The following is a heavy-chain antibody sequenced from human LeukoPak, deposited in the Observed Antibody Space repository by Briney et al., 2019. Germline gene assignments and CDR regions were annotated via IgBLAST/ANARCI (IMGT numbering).Heavy chain of an antibody. CDR1: GGSFSDYY. Sequence: SETLSLTCAVYGGSFSDYYWNWIRQPPGKGLEWIEEINQSGTTNYNPSLKSRLTISLDTSKNHFFLKLTSATAADTALYYCAGGATPGVFWGQGILVTVSA. J-gene: IGHJ4*02. CDR3: AGGATPGVF. V-gene: IGHV4-34*01. D-gene: IGHD3-10*01. CDR2: INQSGTT.